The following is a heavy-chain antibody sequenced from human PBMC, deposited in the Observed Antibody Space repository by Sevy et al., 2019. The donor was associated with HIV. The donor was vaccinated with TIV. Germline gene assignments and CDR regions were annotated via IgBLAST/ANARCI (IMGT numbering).Heavy chain of an antibody. J-gene: IGHJ6*02. CDR2: IVNDPDGGTT. D-gene: IGHD5-18*01. V-gene: IGHV3-15*04. CDR1: GFTFRNAW. CDR3: STDIVVQSGYSYDFSRINPDFSHNSGADV. Sequence: GGSLRLSCVASGFTFRNAWMTWVRQVPGKGLEWVGRIVNDPDGGTTDYAAPVKGRIIISRDDSKNTLYLQMNSLKTDDTAVYYCSTDIVVQSGYSYDFSRINPDFSHNSGADVWGQGTTVTVSS.